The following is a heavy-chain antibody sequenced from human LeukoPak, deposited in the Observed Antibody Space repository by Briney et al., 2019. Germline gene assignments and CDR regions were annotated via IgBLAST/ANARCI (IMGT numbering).Heavy chain of an antibody. CDR3: ARVAYYGSGTEGSWFDP. D-gene: IGHD3-10*01. J-gene: IGHJ5*02. Sequence: ASVKVSCKASGYTFTSYYMHWVRQAPGRGLEWMGIINPSGGSTSYAQKFQGRVTMTRDTSTSTVYMELSSLRSEDTAVYYCARVAYYGSGTEGSWFDPWGQGTLVTVSS. CDR2: INPSGGST. CDR1: GYTFTSYY. V-gene: IGHV1-46*01.